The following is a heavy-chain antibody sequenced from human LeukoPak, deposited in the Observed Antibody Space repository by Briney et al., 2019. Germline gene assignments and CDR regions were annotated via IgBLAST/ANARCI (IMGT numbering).Heavy chain of an antibody. D-gene: IGHD2-15*01. CDR1: GFTFSSYA. V-gene: IGHV3-64*01. CDR2: ISSNGGST. Sequence: GGSLRLSCAASGFTFSSYAMHWVRQAPGKGLEYVSAISSNGGSTYYANSVKGRFTISRDNSKNTLYLQMGSLRAEDTAVYYCARETRSGGEYFDYWGQGTLVTVSS. CDR3: ARETRSGGEYFDY. J-gene: IGHJ4*02.